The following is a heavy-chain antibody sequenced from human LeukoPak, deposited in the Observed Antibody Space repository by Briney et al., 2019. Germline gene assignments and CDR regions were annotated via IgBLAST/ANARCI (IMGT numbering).Heavy chain of an antibody. J-gene: IGHJ3*02. CDR1: GFTFSSYG. CDR2: ISYDGSNK. CDR3: AKASGVPWADYAFDI. V-gene: IGHV3-30*18. D-gene: IGHD3-10*01. Sequence: PGGSLRLSCAASGFTFSSYGIHWVRQAPGKGLEWVAVISYDGSNKYYADSVKGRFTISRDNSKNTLYLQMNSLRAEDTAVYYCAKASGVPWADYAFDIWGQGTMVTVSS.